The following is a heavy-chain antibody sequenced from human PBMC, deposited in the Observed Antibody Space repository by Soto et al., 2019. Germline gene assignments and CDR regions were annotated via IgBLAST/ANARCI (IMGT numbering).Heavy chain of an antibody. CDR3: ARSTNDYGDRH. D-gene: IGHD4-17*01. Sequence: QVQLVQSGAEVKKPGASVKVSCKASGYTFTSYDINWLRQATGQGHEWMGWMNPNSVKTVYAQKFQGRVTMTRNTSRRTAYMELRSLRSEDTAVYYFARSTNDYGDRHWGQGTLVTVSS. J-gene: IGHJ4*02. V-gene: IGHV1-8*01. CDR1: GYTFTSYD. CDR2: MNPNSVKT.